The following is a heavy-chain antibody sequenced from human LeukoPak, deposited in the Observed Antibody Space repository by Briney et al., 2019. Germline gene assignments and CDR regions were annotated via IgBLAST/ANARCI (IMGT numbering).Heavy chain of an antibody. V-gene: IGHV4-39*01. J-gene: IGHJ6*02. D-gene: IGHD6-13*01. CDR1: AGSVSSSAYY. CDR3: ARVSGHSSSWSPYYYYGMDV. CDR2: IYYSGNT. Sequence: SETLSLTCTVSAGSVSSSAYYWGWIRQPPGQGLEWIGSIYYSGNTYYNPSLKSRVTISIDTSRNQFSLKLSSVTAADTAVYYCARVSGHSSSWSPYYYYGMDVWGQGTTVTVSS.